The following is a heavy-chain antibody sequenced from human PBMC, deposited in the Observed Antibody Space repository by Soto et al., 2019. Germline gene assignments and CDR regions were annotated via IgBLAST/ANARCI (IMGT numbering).Heavy chain of an antibody. CDR1: GGSISSGDYY. Sequence: SETLSLTCTVSGGSISSGDYYWSWIRQPPGKGLEWIGYIYYSGSTYYNPSLKSRVTISVDTSKNQFSLKLGSVTAADTAVYYCARWEGDIMSPVDYYGMDVWGQGTTVTVAS. CDR3: ARWEGDIMSPVDYYGMDV. CDR2: IYYSGST. V-gene: IGHV4-30-4*01. D-gene: IGHD2-15*01. J-gene: IGHJ6*02.